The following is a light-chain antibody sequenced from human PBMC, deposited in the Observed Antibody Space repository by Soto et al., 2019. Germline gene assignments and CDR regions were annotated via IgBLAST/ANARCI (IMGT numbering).Light chain of an antibody. J-gene: IGKJ4*01. Sequence: DIQMTQSPSTLSASVGDRITITCRASQSISDWLAWYQQKPGIAPKLLIYDASTLESGVPSRFSGSGSGTEFTLTISSLQPDDFATYYCQQYNNYITFGGGTKVEIK. CDR3: QQYNNYIT. CDR2: DAS. CDR1: QSISDW. V-gene: IGKV1-5*01.